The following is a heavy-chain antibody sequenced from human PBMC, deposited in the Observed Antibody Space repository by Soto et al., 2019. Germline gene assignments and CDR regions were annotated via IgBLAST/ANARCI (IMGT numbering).Heavy chain of an antibody. CDR2: IYHGGST. Sequence: QVQLQESGPGLVEPSQTLSLTCTVSGGSISSGDYFWSWIRQPPGEGLEWIGHIYHGGSTYNNPSLKTRVTVSVDTAKIQFPLNLNSVTAADTAVYYCAGGLSGDKVDYWGQGTLVTVSS. CDR1: GGSISSGDYF. V-gene: IGHV4-30-4*01. J-gene: IGHJ4*02. D-gene: IGHD7-27*01. CDR3: AGGLSGDKVDY.